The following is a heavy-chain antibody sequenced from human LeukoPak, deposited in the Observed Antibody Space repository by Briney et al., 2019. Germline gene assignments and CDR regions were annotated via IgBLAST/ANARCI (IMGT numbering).Heavy chain of an antibody. D-gene: IGHD3-3*01. CDR3: ARDQYDTWSRRGNFDS. J-gene: IGHJ4*02. CDR2: IKLDGSEK. V-gene: IGHV3-7*03. CDR1: GFTVSTNY. Sequence: GGSLRLSCAASGFTVSTNYMSWVRQAPGKGLEWVANIKLDGSEKNYVDSVKGRFTISRDNTKNSLYLQMNSLRVEDTAVFYCARDQYDTWSRRGNFDSWGQGTLVIVSS.